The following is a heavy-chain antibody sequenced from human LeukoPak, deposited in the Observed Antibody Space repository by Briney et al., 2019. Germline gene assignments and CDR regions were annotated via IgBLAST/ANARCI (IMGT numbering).Heavy chain of an antibody. D-gene: IGHD5-18*01. CDR1: GFTFSSYA. V-gene: IGHV3-23*01. CDR3: AKGGVDTGLDV. CDR2: ISGSGSST. J-gene: IGHJ6*04. Sequence: GGSLRLSCTSSGFTFSSYALSWVRQAPGKGLEWVSAISGSGSSTYYADSAKRWFSTSRDNSKDTLYLQMNSLRDEDTAVYYCAKGGVDTGLDVWGKGTTVTVSS.